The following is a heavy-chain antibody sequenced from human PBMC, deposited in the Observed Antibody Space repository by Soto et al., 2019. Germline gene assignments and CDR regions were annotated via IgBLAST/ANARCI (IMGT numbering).Heavy chain of an antibody. V-gene: IGHV3-23*01. J-gene: IGHJ4*02. Sequence: RGSLRLSCAVSGFTFISYAIIFFRHSPLKGLEWVSAISGSGGSTYYADSVKGRFTISRDNSKNTLYLQMNSLRAEDTAVYYCAKVTSYRTPPGYFDYWGQGTLVTVSS. D-gene: IGHD1-26*01. CDR1: GFTFISYA. CDR2: ISGSGGST. CDR3: AKVTSYRTPPGYFDY.